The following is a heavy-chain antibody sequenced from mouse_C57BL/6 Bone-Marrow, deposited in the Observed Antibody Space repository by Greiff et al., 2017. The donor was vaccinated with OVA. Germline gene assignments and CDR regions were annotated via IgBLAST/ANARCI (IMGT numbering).Heavy chain of an antibody. J-gene: IGHJ3*01. CDR1: GFTFSDYY. Sequence: DVHLVESGGGLVQPGGSLKLSCAASGFTFSDYYMYWVRQTPEKRLEWVAYISNGGGSTYYPDTVKGRFTISRDNAKNTLYLQMSRLKSEDTAMYYCARRDYYGSSCWFAYWGQGTLVTVSA. V-gene: IGHV5-12*01. D-gene: IGHD1-1*01. CDR2: ISNGGGST. CDR3: ARRDYYGSSCWFAY.